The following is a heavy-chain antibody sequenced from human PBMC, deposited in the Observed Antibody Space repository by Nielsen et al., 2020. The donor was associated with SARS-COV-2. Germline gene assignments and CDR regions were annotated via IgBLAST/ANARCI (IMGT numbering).Heavy chain of an antibody. D-gene: IGHD6-6*01. Sequence: SETLSLTCAVYGGSFSGYYWSWIRQPPGKGLEWIGEINHSGSTNYNPSLKSRVTISVDTSKNQFSLKLSSVTAADTAVYYCASEYSSSSNAFDIWGQGTMVTVSS. V-gene: IGHV4-34*01. CDR3: ASEYSSSSNAFDI. CDR1: GGSFSGYY. CDR2: INHSGST. J-gene: IGHJ3*02.